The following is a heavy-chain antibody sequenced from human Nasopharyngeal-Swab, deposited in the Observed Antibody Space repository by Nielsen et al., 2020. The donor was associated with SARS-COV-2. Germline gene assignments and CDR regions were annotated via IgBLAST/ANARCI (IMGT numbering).Heavy chain of an antibody. D-gene: IGHD1-26*01. CDR3: ARVNPVSGSYYDAIDI. CDR2: IRSKVNDYAT. Sequence: GESLKISCVVSGFTFTDYWMSWVRQASGKGLEWIGRIRSKVNDYATTYGVSVKGRFTFSRDDSKNTAYLQMNSLKTEDTAVYYCARVNPVSGSYYDAIDIWGQGTMVTVSS. J-gene: IGHJ3*02. CDR1: GFTFTDYW. V-gene: IGHV3-73*01.